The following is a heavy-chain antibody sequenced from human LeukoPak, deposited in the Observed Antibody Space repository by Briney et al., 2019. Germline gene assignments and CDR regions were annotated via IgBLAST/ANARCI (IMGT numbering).Heavy chain of an antibody. CDR3: ARAGMDCSSTSCYRLDLDP. CDR2: ISSSSSYI. Sequence: GGSLRLSCAASGFTFSSYSMNWVRQAPGKGLEWVSSISSSSSYIYYADSVKGRSTISRDNAKNSLYLQMNSLRAEDTAVYYCARAGMDCSSTSCYRLDLDPWGQGTLVTVSS. J-gene: IGHJ5*02. D-gene: IGHD2-2*01. CDR1: GFTFSSYS. V-gene: IGHV3-21*01.